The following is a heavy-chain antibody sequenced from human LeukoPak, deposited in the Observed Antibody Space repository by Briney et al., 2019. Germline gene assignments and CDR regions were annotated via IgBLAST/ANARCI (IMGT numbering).Heavy chain of an antibody. J-gene: IGHJ6*03. CDR1: GGSISSHY. V-gene: IGHV4-59*11. Sequence: PSETLSLTCTVSGGSISSHYWTWIRQSPVKGLEWVGDISNSGSTSYNPSLKSRVTISIDTSKNQFSLKLSSVTAADTAVYYCGRDALVGYFSYYYMDVWGKGTTVTVSS. CDR3: GRDALVGYFSYYYMDV. CDR2: ISNSGST. D-gene: IGHD2-15*01.